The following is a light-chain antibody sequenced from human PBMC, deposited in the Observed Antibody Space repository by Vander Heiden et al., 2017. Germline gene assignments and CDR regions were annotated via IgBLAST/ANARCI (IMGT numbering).Light chain of an antibody. CDR3: QSYDSSLSVV. V-gene: IGLV1-40*01. Sequence: QSVLTQPPSVSRAPGQRIFIPCTGRSSNIGAGYGVHWYQQLTGTAPKLIIYGKTNRPSGVPDRCSGSKSGTSASRAITGLQAEDEADYYCQSYDSSLSVVFGGGTKLNVL. CDR2: GKT. CDR1: SSNIGAGYG. J-gene: IGLJ2*01.